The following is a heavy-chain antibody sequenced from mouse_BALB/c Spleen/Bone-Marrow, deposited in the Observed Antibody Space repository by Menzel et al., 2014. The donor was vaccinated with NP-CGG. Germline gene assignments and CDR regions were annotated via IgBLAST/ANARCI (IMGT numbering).Heavy chain of an antibody. CDR1: GYIFTSYT. D-gene: IGHD1-1*01. V-gene: IGHV1-4*02. Sequence: VQLQQSAAELARPGASVKLSCKASGYIFTSYTIPWIKQRPGQGLEWIGYINPSIGYTEYNQKFKDKTTLTADTSSSTTYMQLSSLTSEDSAVYYCAREGTYYAYFDYWGQGTTLTVSS. CDR2: INPSIGYT. J-gene: IGHJ2*01. CDR3: AREGTYYAYFDY.